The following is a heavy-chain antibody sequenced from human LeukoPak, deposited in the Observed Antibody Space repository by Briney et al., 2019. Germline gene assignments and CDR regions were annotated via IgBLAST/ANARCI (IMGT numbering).Heavy chain of an antibody. V-gene: IGHV3-64*01. Sequence: GGSLRLSCAASGFTFSSYAMHWVRQAPGKGLEYVSAISGNGGSTYYANSVKGRFTISRDNSKNTLYLQMGSLRAEDMAVYYCARGGVGYCSGGSCPDAFDIWGQGTMVTVSS. CDR1: GFTFSSYA. CDR2: ISGNGGST. D-gene: IGHD2-15*01. CDR3: ARGGVGYCSGGSCPDAFDI. J-gene: IGHJ3*02.